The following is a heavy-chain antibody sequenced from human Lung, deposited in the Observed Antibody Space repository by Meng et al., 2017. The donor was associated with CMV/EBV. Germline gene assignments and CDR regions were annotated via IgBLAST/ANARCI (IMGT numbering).Heavy chain of an antibody. J-gene: IGHJ4*02. V-gene: IGHV3-30-3*01. Sequence: GGSLRLXCAASGFTFSSYPMHWVRQAPGKGLEWVAVISHDGSNKYYADSVKGRFTISRDNSKNTLYLQMNSLRAEDTAVYYCARDQGLRSFDWLFHYWGQGTXVTVSS. CDR3: ARDQGLRSFDWLFHY. CDR2: ISHDGSNK. D-gene: IGHD3-9*01. CDR1: GFTFSSYP.